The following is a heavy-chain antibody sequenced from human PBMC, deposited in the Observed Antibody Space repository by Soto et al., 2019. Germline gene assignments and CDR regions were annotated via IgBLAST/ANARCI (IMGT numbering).Heavy chain of an antibody. CDR2: IYYSGST. Sequence: QVQLQESGPGLVKPSQTLSLTCTVSGGSISSGGYYWSWIRQHPGKGLEWIGYIYYSGSTYYNPSLKSRVTISVDTSKNQFSLKLSSVTAADTAVYYCARDYADDRSGYSPPRYFDYWGQGTLVTVSS. V-gene: IGHV4-31*03. D-gene: IGHD3-22*01. CDR1: GGSISSGGYY. J-gene: IGHJ4*02. CDR3: ARDYADDRSGYSPPRYFDY.